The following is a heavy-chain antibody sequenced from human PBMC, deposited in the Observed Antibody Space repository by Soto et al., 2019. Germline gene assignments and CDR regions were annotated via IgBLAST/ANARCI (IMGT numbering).Heavy chain of an antibody. V-gene: IGHV3-23*01. CDR3: AKTGGSRWGFDY. D-gene: IGHD2-8*02. CDR2: VTGSGSTT. Sequence: EVQLLESGGGLVQPGGSLRLSCAASGFTFNNYAMSWVRQAPGKGLEWVSIVTGSGSTTDYADSVKGRFPISRDKSKNTLLLQMNSLSAGDTAVYYCAKTGGSRWGFDYWGQGTLVTVSS. CDR1: GFTFNNYA. J-gene: IGHJ4*02.